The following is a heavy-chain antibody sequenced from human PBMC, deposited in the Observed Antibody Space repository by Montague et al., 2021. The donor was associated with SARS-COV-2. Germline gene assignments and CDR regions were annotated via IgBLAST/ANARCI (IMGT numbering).Heavy chain of an antibody. V-gene: IGHV4-39*07. Sequence: SETLSLTCTVSGGSISSSSYYWGWIRQPPGKGLEWIGSIYYSGSTYYNPSLKSRVSISVDTSKNQFSLKLSSVTAVDTAVYYCARGAPTITMIVVVFTGAGWYFDLWGRGTLVTVSS. CDR3: ARGAPTITMIVVVFTGAGWYFDL. CDR1: GGSISSSSYY. J-gene: IGHJ2*01. CDR2: IYYSGST. D-gene: IGHD3-22*01.